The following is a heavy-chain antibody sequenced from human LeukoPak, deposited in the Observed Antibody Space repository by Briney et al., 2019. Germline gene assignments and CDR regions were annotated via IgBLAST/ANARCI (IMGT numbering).Heavy chain of an antibody. CDR3: ARRRSIQLWASFDY. Sequence: SVKVSCKASGGTFSSYAISWVRQAPGQGLEWMGGIIPIFGTANCAQKFQGRVTITADESTSTAYMELSSLRSEDTAVYYCARRRSIQLWASFDYWGQGTLVTVSS. CDR2: IIPIFGTA. V-gene: IGHV1-69*01. J-gene: IGHJ4*02. D-gene: IGHD5-18*01. CDR1: GGTFSSYA.